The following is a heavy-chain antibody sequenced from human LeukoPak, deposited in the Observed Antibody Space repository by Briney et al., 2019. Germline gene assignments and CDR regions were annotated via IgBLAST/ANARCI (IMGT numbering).Heavy chain of an antibody. Sequence: GGSLRLSCAASGFTFSNAWMSWVRQAPGKGLEWVGRIKRKTDGGTTDYAAPVKGRFTISRDDSKNTLYLQMNSLKTEDTAVYYCTTRAVGATDYWGQGTLVTVSS. CDR2: IKRKTDGGTT. CDR3: TTRAVGATDY. J-gene: IGHJ4*02. CDR1: GFTFSNAW. D-gene: IGHD1-26*01. V-gene: IGHV3-15*01.